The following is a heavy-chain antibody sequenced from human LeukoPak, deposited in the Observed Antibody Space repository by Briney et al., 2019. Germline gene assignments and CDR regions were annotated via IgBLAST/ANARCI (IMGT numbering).Heavy chain of an antibody. V-gene: IGHV3-7*04. CDR2: IKQDESEK. D-gene: IGHD1-1*01. CDR1: GFTFDRYW. Sequence: PGGSLRLSCAASGFTFDRYWMSWVRRAPGKGLEWVANIKQDESEKSYVGSVGGRFTISRDNAKNSLYLQMNSLRADDTAVYFCARGPSTGSGGDSWGQGTLVTVSS. CDR3: ARGPSTGSGGDS. J-gene: IGHJ4*02.